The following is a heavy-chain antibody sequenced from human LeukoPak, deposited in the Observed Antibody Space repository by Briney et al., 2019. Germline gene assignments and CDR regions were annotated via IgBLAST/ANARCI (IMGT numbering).Heavy chain of an antibody. CDR2: ISAYNGNT. J-gene: IGHJ4*02. CDR1: GYTFIDYY. Sequence: ASVKVSCKTSGYTFIDYYIHWVRQAPGQGLEWMGWISAYNGNTNYAQKLQGRVTMTTDTSTSTAYMELRSLRSGDTAVYYCARGPFSSSDYWGQGTLVTVSS. V-gene: IGHV1-18*04. CDR3: ARGPFSSSDY. D-gene: IGHD6-19*01.